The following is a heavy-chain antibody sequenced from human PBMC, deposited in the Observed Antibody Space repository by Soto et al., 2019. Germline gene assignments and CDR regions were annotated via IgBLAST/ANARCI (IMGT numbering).Heavy chain of an antibody. V-gene: IGHV4-31*03. CDR2: IYYSGST. CDR1: GGSISSGGYY. CDR3: ARGGIAAATPPYY. Sequence: QVQLQESGPGLVKPSQTLSLTCTVSGGSISSGGYYWSWIRQHPGKGLEWIGYIYYSGSTYYNPSLKSRVTISVHTSKNQFSLKLSSVTAADTAVYYCARGGIAAATPPYYWGQGTLVTVSS. D-gene: IGHD6-13*01. J-gene: IGHJ4*02.